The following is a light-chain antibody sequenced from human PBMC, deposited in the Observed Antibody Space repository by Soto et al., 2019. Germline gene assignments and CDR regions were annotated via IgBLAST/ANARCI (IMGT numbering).Light chain of an antibody. CDR3: SSNAGSNNLV. Sequence: QSALTQPPSASGTPGQSVTIPCTGTSSDVGDYNYVSWYQQHPGKAPKLMIYEVSRRPSGVPDRFSGSKSCNTASLTVSGLQAEDEADYYCSSNAGSNNLVFGGGTKLTVL. V-gene: IGLV2-8*01. CDR1: SSDVGDYNY. J-gene: IGLJ2*01. CDR2: EVS.